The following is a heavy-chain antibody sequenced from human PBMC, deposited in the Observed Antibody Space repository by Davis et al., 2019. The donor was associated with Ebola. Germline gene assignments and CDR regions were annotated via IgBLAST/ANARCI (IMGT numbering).Heavy chain of an antibody. V-gene: IGHV1-69*13. D-gene: IGHD1-1*01. CDR2: IIPIFGTA. J-gene: IGHJ6*03. CDR3: AGVRYDATGDYYYYYMDV. Sequence: SVKVSCKASGGTFSSYAISWVRQAPGQGLEWMGGIIPIFGTANYAQKFQGRVTITADESTSTAYMELSSLRSEDTAVYYCAGVRYDATGDYYYYYMDVWGKGTTVTVSS. CDR1: GGTFSSYA.